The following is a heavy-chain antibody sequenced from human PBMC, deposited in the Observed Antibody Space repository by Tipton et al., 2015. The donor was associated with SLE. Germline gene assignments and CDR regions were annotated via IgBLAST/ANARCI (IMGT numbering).Heavy chain of an antibody. Sequence: QLVQSGAEVKKPGASVKVSCKASGFSFTGYYMHWVRQAPGQGLEWMGWISAYNGNTNYAQKLQGRVTMTTDTSTSTAYMELRSLRSDDTAVYYCAREIRAWIAVDYWGQGTLVTVSS. V-gene: IGHV1-18*04. J-gene: IGHJ4*02. CDR2: ISAYNGNT. CDR3: AREIRAWIAVDY. CDR1: GFSFTGYY. D-gene: IGHD6-19*01.